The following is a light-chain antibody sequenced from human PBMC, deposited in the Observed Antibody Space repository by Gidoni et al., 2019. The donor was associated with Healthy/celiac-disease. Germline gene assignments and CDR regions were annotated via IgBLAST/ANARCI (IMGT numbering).Light chain of an antibody. J-gene: IGLJ2*01. V-gene: IGLV2-14*01. Sequence: QSALTQPASVSGSPGQSITISCTGTSSDVGGYNYVPWYQPHPGKAPKLMIYGVSNRPSGVSNRFSGSKSGNTASLTISGLQAEDEADYYCSSYTSSSTVFGGGTKLTVL. CDR1: SSDVGGYNY. CDR2: GVS. CDR3: SSYTSSSTV.